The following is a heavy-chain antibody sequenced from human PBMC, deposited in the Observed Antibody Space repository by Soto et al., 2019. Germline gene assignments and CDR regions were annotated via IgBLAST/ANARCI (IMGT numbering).Heavy chain of an antibody. V-gene: IGHV3-21*01. CDR2: ISSTSSYI. J-gene: IGHJ4*02. CDR1: GFTFSSYS. Sequence: PGGSLRLSCAASGFTFSSYSLNWVRQAPGKGLEWVSSISSTSSYIYYADSVKGRFTISRDNAKNSLYLQMNSLRAEDTAVYYCARVDVSQRGYNHVDYWGQGTLVTVSS. D-gene: IGHD5-12*01. CDR3: ARVDVSQRGYNHVDY.